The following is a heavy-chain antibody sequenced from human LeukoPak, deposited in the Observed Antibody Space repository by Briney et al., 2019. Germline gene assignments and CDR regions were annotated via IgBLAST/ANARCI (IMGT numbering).Heavy chain of an antibody. D-gene: IGHD3-22*01. V-gene: IGHV4-34*01. CDR2: INHSGST. CDR3: ARGHWRYYDSSGKLYYFDY. Sequence: SETLSLTCTVSAGSVSNGPYYWSWIRQPPGKGLEWIGEINHSGSTNYNPSLKSRVTISVDTSKNQFSLKLSSVTAADTAVYYCARGHWRYYDSSGKLYYFDYWGQGTLVTVSS. CDR1: AGSVSNGPYY. J-gene: IGHJ4*02.